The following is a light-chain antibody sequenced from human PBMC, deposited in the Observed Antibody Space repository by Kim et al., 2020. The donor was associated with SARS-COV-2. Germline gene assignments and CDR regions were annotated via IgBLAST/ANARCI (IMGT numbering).Light chain of an antibody. V-gene: IGKV1-33*01. CDR3: QKYHSLPPT. CDR2: DAT. Sequence: DIQMTQSPSSLSASVGDRVTITCQASQDISNYLNWYQQKPGKAPKLLIYDATNLETGVPSRFSGSGSGTDFTFTINSLHPEDFATYYCQKYHSLPPTFGQGTRLEIK. J-gene: IGKJ5*01. CDR1: QDISNY.